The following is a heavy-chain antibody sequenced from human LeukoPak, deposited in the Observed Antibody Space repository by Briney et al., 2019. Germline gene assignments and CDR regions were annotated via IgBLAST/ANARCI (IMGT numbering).Heavy chain of an antibody. Sequence: GGSLRLSCAASGFTFSSYAMSWVRQAPGKGLEWVSCIRGSGGSTYYADSVKGRFTISRDNSKNTLFLQMNSLRAEDTAVYYCARGITMIWFDYWGQGTLVTVSS. CDR2: IRGSGGST. CDR1: GFTFSSYA. CDR3: ARGITMIWFDY. V-gene: IGHV3-23*01. D-gene: IGHD3-22*01. J-gene: IGHJ4*02.